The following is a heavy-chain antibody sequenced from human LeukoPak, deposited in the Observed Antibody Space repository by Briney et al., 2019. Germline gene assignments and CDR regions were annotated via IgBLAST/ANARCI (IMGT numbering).Heavy chain of an antibody. V-gene: IGHV3-30-3*01. CDR3: ARDLGLFSYFDY. Sequence: GGSLRLSCAASGFTFSSYAMHWVRQAPGKGLEWVAVISYDGSNKYYADSVKGRFTISRDNSKNTLYLQMNSLRAEDTAVCYCARDLGLFSYFDYWGQGTLVTVSS. CDR2: ISYDGSNK. D-gene: IGHD3-22*01. CDR1: GFTFSSYA. J-gene: IGHJ4*02.